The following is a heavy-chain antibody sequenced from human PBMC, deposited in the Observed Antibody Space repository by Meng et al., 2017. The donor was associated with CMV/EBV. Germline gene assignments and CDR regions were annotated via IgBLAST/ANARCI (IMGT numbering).Heavy chain of an antibody. J-gene: IGHJ4*02. D-gene: IGHD2-15*01. CDR3: ARVRGRLCDY. Sequence: GESLKISCAASGFRFSDYYMSWIRQAPGKGLEWISYISNSGSPIYNADSVKGRFTVSRDNAKNSLYLQMNSLRSDDTAVYYCARVRGRLCDYWGQGTLVTVSS. CDR2: ISNSGSPI. V-gene: IGHV3-11*01. CDR1: GFRFSDYY.